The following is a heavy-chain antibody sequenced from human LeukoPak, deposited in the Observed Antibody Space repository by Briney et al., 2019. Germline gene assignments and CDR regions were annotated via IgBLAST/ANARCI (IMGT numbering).Heavy chain of an antibody. J-gene: IGHJ4*02. CDR2: IRYDGTNK. CDR1: GFTFSSYG. V-gene: IGHV3-30*02. D-gene: IGHD6-19*01. Sequence: GGSLRLSCAASGFTFSSYGMHWVRQAPGKGLEWVAFIRYDGTNKYYADSVKGRFTISRDNAKNSLYLQMNSLRAEDTAVYYCARVPYSSGWYFDYWGQGTLVTVSS. CDR3: ARVPYSSGWYFDY.